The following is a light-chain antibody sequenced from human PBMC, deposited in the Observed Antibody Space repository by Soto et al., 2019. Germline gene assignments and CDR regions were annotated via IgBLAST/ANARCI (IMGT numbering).Light chain of an antibody. CDR3: NSYTSASFYV. V-gene: IGLV2-14*01. J-gene: IGLJ1*01. CDR2: EVT. Sequence: QSALAQPVSVSGSPGQAITISCTGTTXDIAGYNYVSWYQQHPGKAPKLLIYEVTSRASGVSHRFSGSKSGNTASLTISGLQAEDEAEYYCNSYTSASFYVFGTGTKVTVL. CDR1: TXDIAGYNY.